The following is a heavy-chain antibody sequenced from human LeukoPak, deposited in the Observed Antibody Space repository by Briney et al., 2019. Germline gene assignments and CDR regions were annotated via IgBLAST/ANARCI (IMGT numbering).Heavy chain of an antibody. Sequence: ASVKVSCKASGYTFTNQGISWLRQAPGQGLEWMGWISATNGNTYYAQNLQGRVTMTTDTSTSTAYMELRDLRSDDTAVYYCAKGATGWSRDYWGQGTPVTVSS. V-gene: IGHV1-18*01. CDR3: AKGATGWSRDY. CDR1: GYTFTNQG. D-gene: IGHD6-19*01. CDR2: ISATNGNT. J-gene: IGHJ4*02.